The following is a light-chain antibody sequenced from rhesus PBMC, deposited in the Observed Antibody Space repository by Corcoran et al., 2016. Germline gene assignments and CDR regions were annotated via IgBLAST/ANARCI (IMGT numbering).Light chain of an antibody. CDR1: SDYVGNQG. CDR3: SAWESSTSAYI. CDR2: RNN. Sequence: QAGLTQPPSVSKDLRQTATLTCTGNSDYVGNQGAAWLQQDQGHPPKLLSYRNNNRPSGISERFSASRSGNTASLTLSGLQPEDEAEYYCSAWESSTSAYIFGAGTRLTVL. J-gene: IGLJ1*01. V-gene: IGLV10-114*01.